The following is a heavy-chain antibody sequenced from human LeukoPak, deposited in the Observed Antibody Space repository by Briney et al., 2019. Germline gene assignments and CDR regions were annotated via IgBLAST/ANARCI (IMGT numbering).Heavy chain of an antibody. CDR1: GYTFSSYW. D-gene: IGHD3-3*01. Sequence: GESLRISCKGSGYTFSSYWIGWVRQMPGKGLEWMGIIYPGDSDTRYSPSLQGQVTISVDTSIGTAYLQWSSLKASDTAIYYCARQNDFRLDYWGQGTLFSVSS. CDR3: ARQNDFRLDY. J-gene: IGHJ4*02. CDR2: IYPGDSDT. V-gene: IGHV5-51*01.